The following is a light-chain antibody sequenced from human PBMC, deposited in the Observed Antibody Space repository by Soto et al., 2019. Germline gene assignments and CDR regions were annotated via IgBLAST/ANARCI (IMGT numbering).Light chain of an antibody. CDR1: SSDVGGYNY. CDR2: EVS. Sequence: QSALTQPASVSGSPGQSITISCTGTSSDVGGYNYVSWYQQHPGKAPKLMIYEVSNRPSGVSNRFSGSKSGNTASLTISGPHPQSHAHHYLISDTISSTYYVFGTGTKLTVL. CDR3: ISDTISSTYYV. V-gene: IGLV2-14*01. J-gene: IGLJ1*01.